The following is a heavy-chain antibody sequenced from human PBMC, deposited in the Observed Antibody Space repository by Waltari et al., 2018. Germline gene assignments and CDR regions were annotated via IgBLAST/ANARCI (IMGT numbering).Heavy chain of an antibody. CDR1: GGSFSGYY. D-gene: IGHD2-21*01. J-gene: IGHJ4*02. Sequence: QVQLQQWGAGLLKPSETLSLTCAVYGGSFSGYYWSWIRQPPGTGLEWIGEINHSGSTNYNPSLKSRVTISVDTSKNQFSLKLSSVTAADTAVYYCARGRGKDCGGDCYFFYFDYWGQGTLVTVSS. V-gene: IGHV4-34*01. CDR3: ARGRGKDCGGDCYFFYFDY. CDR2: INHSGST.